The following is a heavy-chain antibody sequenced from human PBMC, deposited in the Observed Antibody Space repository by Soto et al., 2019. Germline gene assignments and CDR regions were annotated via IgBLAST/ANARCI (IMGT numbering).Heavy chain of an antibody. CDR1: GFTFSSYA. V-gene: IGHV3-23*01. Sequence: EVQLLESGGGLVQPGGSLRLSCAASGFTFSSYAMSWVRQAPGKGLEWVSAISGSGGSTYYADSVKGRFAISRDNSKNTLYLQMNSLRAEDTAVYYCAKDRGSSGWYDYWGQGTLVTVSS. CDR3: AKDRGSSGWYDY. J-gene: IGHJ4*02. CDR2: ISGSGGST. D-gene: IGHD6-19*01.